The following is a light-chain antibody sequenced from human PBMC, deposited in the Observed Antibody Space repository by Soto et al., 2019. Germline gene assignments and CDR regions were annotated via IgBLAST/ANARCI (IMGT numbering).Light chain of an antibody. V-gene: IGLV8-61*01. CDR3: LLYWGGGIWV. Sequence: QTVVTQEPSFSVSPGGTVTLTCGLSSGPVFTSSYPNWYQQTPGQAPRTLIFNTNTRSSGVPDRFSGSILGDKAALTITGAQADDDYYYYCLLYWGGGIWVFGGGTKLTVL. J-gene: IGLJ3*02. CDR1: SGPVFTSSY. CDR2: NTN.